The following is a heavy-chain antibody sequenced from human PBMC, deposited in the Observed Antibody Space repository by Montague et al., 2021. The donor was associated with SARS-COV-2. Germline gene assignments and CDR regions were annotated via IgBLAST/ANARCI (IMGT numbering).Heavy chain of an antibody. J-gene: IGHJ6*02. CDR2: TYYRSKWYN. Sequence: CAISGDSVSRNSAAWNWIRQSPSRGLEWLGRTYYRSKWYNDYAXXXKXXXTIXPDTSKNQFSLQLNSVTPEDTAVYYCASGRMVPYSSSWTTLYYYYGMDVWGQGTTVTVSS. D-gene: IGHD6-13*01. CDR1: GDSVSRNSAA. V-gene: IGHV6-1*01. CDR3: ASGRMVPYSSSWTTLYYYYGMDV.